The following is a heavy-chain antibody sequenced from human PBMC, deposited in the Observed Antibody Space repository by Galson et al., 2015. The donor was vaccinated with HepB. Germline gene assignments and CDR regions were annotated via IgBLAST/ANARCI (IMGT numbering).Heavy chain of an antibody. CDR3: VGSGPYRYFDL. V-gene: IGHV3-7*03. J-gene: IGHJ2*01. CDR2: IKQDGSEK. D-gene: IGHD3-10*01. CDR1: GFTFSSYW. Sequence: SLRLSCAVSGFTFSSYWMSWVRQAPGKGLEWVANIKQDGSEKYYVDSVKGRFTISRDNAKNSLYLQMNSLRAEDTALYYCVGSGPYRYFDLWGRGTLVTVSS.